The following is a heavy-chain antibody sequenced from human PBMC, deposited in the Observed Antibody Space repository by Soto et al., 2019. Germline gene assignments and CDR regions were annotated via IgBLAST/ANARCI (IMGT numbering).Heavy chain of an antibody. D-gene: IGHD5-12*01. V-gene: IGHV3-74*01. CDR3: AREGNDYYSYYYYMDV. Sequence: EVQLVESGGGLVQPGGSLRLSCAASGFTFSSYWMHWVRQAPGKGLVWVSRINSDGSSTSYADSVKGRFTISRDNAKNTLYLQKNSLRAADTAVYYCAREGNDYYSYYYYMDVWGKGTTVTVS. J-gene: IGHJ6*03. CDR2: INSDGSST. CDR1: GFTFSSYW.